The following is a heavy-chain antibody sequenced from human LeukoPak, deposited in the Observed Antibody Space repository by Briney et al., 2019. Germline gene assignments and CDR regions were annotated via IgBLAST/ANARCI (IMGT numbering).Heavy chain of an antibody. CDR1: GGSISSSSYY. CDR2: IYYSGST. CDR3: ARRSSPYSGYMDV. J-gene: IGHJ6*03. V-gene: IGHV4-39*01. D-gene: IGHD3-10*01. Sequence: SETLSLTCTVSGGSISSSSYYWGWIRQPPGKGLEWIGSIYYSGSTYFNPSLKSRVTMSVDTSKNQFSLKLTSVTAADTAVYYCARRSSPYSGYMDVWGKGTTVTVSS.